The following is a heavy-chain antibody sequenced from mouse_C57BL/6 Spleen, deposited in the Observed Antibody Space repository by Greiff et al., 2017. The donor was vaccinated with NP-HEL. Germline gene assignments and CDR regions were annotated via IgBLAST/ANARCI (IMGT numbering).Heavy chain of an antibody. Sequence: QVQLQQSGAELVRPGASVKLSCKASGYTFTDYYINWVKQRPGQGLEWIARIYPGSGNTYYNEKFKGKATLTAEKSSSTAYMQLSSLTSEDSAVYFCARERLRYFYYWGQGTTLTVSS. CDR3: ARERLRYFYY. CDR1: GYTFTDYY. CDR2: IYPGSGNT. J-gene: IGHJ2*01. D-gene: IGHD1-1*01. V-gene: IGHV1-76*01.